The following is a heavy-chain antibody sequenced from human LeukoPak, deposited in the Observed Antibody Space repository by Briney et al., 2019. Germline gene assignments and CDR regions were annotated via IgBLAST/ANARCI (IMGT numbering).Heavy chain of an antibody. CDR3: AKWPLN. CDR1: GFTFSTYA. CDR2: IQSDGSNK. Sequence: GGSLRLSCAASGFTFSTYAMHWVRQAPGKGLEWVAFIQSDGSNKQCTDSVKGRFTISRDNSKNTLYLQMNSLRAEDTAVYYCAKWPLNWGQGTMVTVSS. J-gene: IGHJ3*01. V-gene: IGHV3-30*02.